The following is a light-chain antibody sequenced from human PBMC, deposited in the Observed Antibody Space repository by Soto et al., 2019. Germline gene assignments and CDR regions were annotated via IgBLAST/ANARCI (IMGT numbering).Light chain of an antibody. J-gene: IGKJ5*01. Sequence: EIVLTQSPGTLSLSPGERATLSCRASQSVSSSYLAWYQQKPGQAPRLLIYGASSRAIGIPDRFSGSGSGTDFTLTISRLELEDFAVYYCQQYASSPPITFGQGTRLEIK. CDR1: QSVSSSY. V-gene: IGKV3-20*01. CDR2: GAS. CDR3: QQYASSPPIT.